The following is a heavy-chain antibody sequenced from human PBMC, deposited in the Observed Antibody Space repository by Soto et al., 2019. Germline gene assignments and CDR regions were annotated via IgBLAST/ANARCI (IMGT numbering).Heavy chain of an antibody. Sequence: QVQLVQSGAEVKKPGASVKVSCKASGYTFTSYDINWVRQATGQGLEWMGWMNPNSGNTGYAQKFQGRVTMTSNTSISTAYMELSSLRSEDTAVYYCAREYSSSAFFRFGPWGQGTLVTVSS. D-gene: IGHD6-6*01. CDR3: AREYSSSAFFRFGP. V-gene: IGHV1-8*01. J-gene: IGHJ5*02. CDR2: MNPNSGNT. CDR1: GYTFTSYD.